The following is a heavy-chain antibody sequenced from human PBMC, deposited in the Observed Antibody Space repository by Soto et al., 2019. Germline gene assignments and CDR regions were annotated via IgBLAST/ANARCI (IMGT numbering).Heavy chain of an antibody. CDR3: ATVDISTWIDGMDV. J-gene: IGHJ6*02. D-gene: IGHD6-13*01. Sequence: QVQLVQSGAEVKKPGSSVKVSCKASGGTFSSYAISWVRQAPGQGLEWMGGTFPMFGKANYAQKFQGRVTISADKSQSTAYMELSSLTSEDTAVYYCATVDISTWIDGMDVWGQGTKVTVSS. V-gene: IGHV1-69*06. CDR1: GGTFSSYA. CDR2: TFPMFGKA.